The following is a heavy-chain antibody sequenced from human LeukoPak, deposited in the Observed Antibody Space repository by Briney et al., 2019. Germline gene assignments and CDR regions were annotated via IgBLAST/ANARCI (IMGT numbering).Heavy chain of an antibody. CDR2: ISGSGSDI. V-gene: IGHV3-21*05. Sequence: KTGGSLRLSWAAAGFTFSSYGMHWVRQTPGKGLEWLAYISGSGSDIYYADSVKGRFTISRDNAKNSLYLQMNSLRPEDTALYYCSTDPRLLIYWGHGTLVTVSS. J-gene: IGHJ4*01. CDR1: GFTFSSYG. CDR3: STDPRLLIY. D-gene: IGHD2-8*01.